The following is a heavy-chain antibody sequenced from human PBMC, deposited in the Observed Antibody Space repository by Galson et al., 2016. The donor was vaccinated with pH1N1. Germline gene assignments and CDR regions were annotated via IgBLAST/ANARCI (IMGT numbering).Heavy chain of an antibody. Sequence: QSGAEVKKPGESLKISCKGSGYSFTRYWIGWVRQMPGTGLEWMGILFPGDSDTRYSPSFQGHVTISADTSISNAYLQWSSLKASDTAMSYCARHSGDGYRYGSERYFDYWGQGTLVTVSS. D-gene: IGHD5-18*01. CDR3: ARHSGDGYRYGSERYFDY. V-gene: IGHV5-51*01. CDR1: GYSFTRYW. J-gene: IGHJ4*02. CDR2: LFPGDSDT.